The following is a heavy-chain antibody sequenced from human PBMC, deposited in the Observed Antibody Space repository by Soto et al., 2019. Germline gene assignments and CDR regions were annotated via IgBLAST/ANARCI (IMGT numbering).Heavy chain of an antibody. V-gene: IGHV3-9*01. Sequence: EVQLVESGGGLVQPGGSLRVSCAGSGFTFEDFAMHWVRQAPGKGLEWVSSINWKSNSIGYADSVRGRFTISRDNAKNSLYLQMSSLRAEDTALYYCAKGTRGYITGASDYWGQGTLVTVSS. CDR2: INWKSNSI. CDR1: GFTFEDFA. D-gene: IGHD1-20*01. J-gene: IGHJ4*02. CDR3: AKGTRGYITGASDY.